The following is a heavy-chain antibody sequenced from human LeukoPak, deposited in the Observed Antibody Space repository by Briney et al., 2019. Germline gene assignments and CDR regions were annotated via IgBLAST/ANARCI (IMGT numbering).Heavy chain of an antibody. D-gene: IGHD3-10*01. Sequence: TLSLTCTVSAGSISSGGYYSSWIRQHPGKGLEWIGYIYYSENTYYNPSLKSRLTMSVDTSNNQFSLKLTSVTAADTAVYYCARMTMVRGVIDAFDIWGQGTKVTVSS. CDR3: ARMTMVRGVIDAFDI. J-gene: IGHJ3*02. V-gene: IGHV4-31*03. CDR2: IYYSENT. CDR1: AGSISSGGYY.